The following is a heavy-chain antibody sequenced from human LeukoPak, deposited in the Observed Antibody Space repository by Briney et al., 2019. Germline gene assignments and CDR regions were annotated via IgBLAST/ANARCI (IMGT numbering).Heavy chain of an antibody. CDR1: GYMFTSYC. CDR2: INPSGGST. D-gene: IGHD5-24*01. CDR3: ARDVEMATIRVYFDY. V-gene: IGHV1-46*01. J-gene: IGHJ4*02. Sequence: ASVKVSCRTSGYMFTSYCMHWVRRAPGQGLEWMGIINPSGGSTSYAQKFQGRVTMTRDTSTSTVYMELSSLRSEDTAVYYCARDVEMATIRVYFDYWGQGTLVTVSS.